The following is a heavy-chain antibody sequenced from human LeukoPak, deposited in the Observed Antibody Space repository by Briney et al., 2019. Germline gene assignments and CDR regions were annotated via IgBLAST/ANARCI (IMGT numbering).Heavy chain of an antibody. V-gene: IGHV4-31*03. CDR3: ATTAPTNNYYDSSGYFY. D-gene: IGHD3-22*01. Sequence: SETLSLTCTVSGGSISSGGYYLSWIRQHPGKGLEWIGYIYYSGSTYYNPSLKSRVTISVDTSKNQFSLKLSSVTAADTAVYYCATTAPTNNYYDSSGYFYWGQGTLVTVSS. J-gene: IGHJ4*02. CDR1: GGSISSGGYY. CDR2: IYYSGST.